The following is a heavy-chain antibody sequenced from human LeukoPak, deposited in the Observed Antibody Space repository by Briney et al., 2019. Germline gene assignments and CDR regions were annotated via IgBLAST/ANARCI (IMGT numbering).Heavy chain of an antibody. D-gene: IGHD1-7*01. V-gene: IGHV4-4*02. J-gene: IGHJ6*02. CDR2: IYHSGST. Sequence: SGTLSLTCAVSGGSISSSNWWSWVRQPPGKGLEWIGEIYHSGSTNYNPSLKSRVTISVDKSKNQFSLKLSSVTAADTAVYYCARIPGTTSFNYYYGMDVWGQGTTVTVSS. CDR3: ARIPGTTSFNYYYGMDV. CDR1: GGSISSSNW.